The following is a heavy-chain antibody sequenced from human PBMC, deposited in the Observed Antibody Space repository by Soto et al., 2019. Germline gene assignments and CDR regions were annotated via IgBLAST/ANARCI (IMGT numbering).Heavy chain of an antibody. J-gene: IGHJ6*02. CDR2: IYYSGST. CDR1: GGSISSGGYY. Sequence: QVQLQESGPGLVKPSQTLSLTCTVSGGSISSGGYYWSWIRQHPGKGLEWIGYIYYSGSTYYNPSLTSPVTISVDTSKSQFSLKLSSVTAADTAVYYCAGAETLGYGMDVWGQGTTVTVSS. V-gene: IGHV4-31*01. CDR3: AGAETLGYGMDV.